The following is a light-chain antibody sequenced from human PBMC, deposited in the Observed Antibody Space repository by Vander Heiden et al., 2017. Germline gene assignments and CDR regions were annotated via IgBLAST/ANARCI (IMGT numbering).Light chain of an antibody. CDR1: QSVSDNQ. CDR2: GVS. Sequence: EMLLTQSPGTLSLSPGERATLSCRASQSVSDNQLAWYQQKPGQAPRLLMYGVSKRGTGNPDKLNGRGSGTGLTSIISKPEPEGFAVEFRHHLGALPYPFGQGTKLEIK. CDR3: HHLGALPYP. V-gene: IGKV3-20*01. J-gene: IGKJ2*01.